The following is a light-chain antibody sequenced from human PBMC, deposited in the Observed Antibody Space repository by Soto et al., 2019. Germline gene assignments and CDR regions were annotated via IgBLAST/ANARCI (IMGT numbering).Light chain of an antibody. CDR3: TSYTPTGALV. CDR2: EVR. Sequence: QSALTQPASVSGSPGQSITVSCTGTNTDVGGYNYVSWYQHRPGNAPRLMIYEVRNRLSGVSNRFSGSKSGNTASLTISGLQSEDEADYYCTSYTPTGALVFGSGTKVTVL. J-gene: IGLJ6*01. CDR1: NTDVGGYNY. V-gene: IGLV2-14*01.